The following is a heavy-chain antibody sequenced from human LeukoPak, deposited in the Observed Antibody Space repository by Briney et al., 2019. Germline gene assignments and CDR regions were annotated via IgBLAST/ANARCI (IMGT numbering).Heavy chain of an antibody. D-gene: IGHD3-22*01. J-gene: IGHJ4*02. V-gene: IGHV4-59*01. Sequence: SETLSLTCTVSGGSISIYYWTWIRQPPGKGLEWIGYIYYSGSTNHNPSLKSRVTISVDTSKNQFSLKLSSVTAADTAVYYCAAGSESYDSRGYSYYFDYWGQGTLVTVSS. CDR1: GGSISIYY. CDR2: IYYSGST. CDR3: AAGSESYDSRGYSYYFDY.